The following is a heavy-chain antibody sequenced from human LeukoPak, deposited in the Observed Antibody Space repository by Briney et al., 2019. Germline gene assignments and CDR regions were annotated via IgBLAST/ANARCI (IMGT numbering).Heavy chain of an antibody. J-gene: IGHJ4*02. Sequence: SQTLSLTCATSGDSVSSNSAAWNWIRQSPSRGLEWLGRTYYRSKWYNDYAVSVKSRITINPDTSKNQFSLQLNSVTPEDTAVYYCARDTYGSGSYGGYYFDYWGQGTLVTVSS. CDR3: ARDTYGSGSYGGYYFDY. CDR2: TYYRSKWYN. V-gene: IGHV6-1*01. CDR1: GDSVSSNSAA. D-gene: IGHD3-10*01.